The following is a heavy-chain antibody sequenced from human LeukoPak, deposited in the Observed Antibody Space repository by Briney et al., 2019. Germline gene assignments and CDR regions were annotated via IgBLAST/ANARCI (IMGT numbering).Heavy chain of an antibody. CDR3: ARDLELSAVYYFDS. CDR1: GFPFNIFP. J-gene: IGHJ4*02. CDR2: ISSGSEK. V-gene: IGHV3-30*04. D-gene: IGHD3-3*01. Sequence: PGRALELSCEASGFPFNIFPMHWGRQAPGKGVEGVALISSGSEKYYADSVKGRFTISRDNSKNMLYLQMNSLRADDTAVYYCARDLELSAVYYFDSWGQGTLVIVSS.